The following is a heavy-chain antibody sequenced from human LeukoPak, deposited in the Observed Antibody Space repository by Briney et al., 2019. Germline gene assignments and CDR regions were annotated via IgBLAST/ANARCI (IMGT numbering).Heavy chain of an antibody. CDR1: GGSISSYY. V-gene: IGHV4-59*08. Sequence: SETLSPTCTVSGGSISSYYWSWIRQPPGKGLEWIGYIYYSGSTNYNPSLKSRVTIYVDTSKNQFSLKLSSVTAADTAVYYCARVDYDSGSYRWGGFDYWGQGTLVTVSS. CDR2: IYYSGST. D-gene: IGHD3-16*02. J-gene: IGHJ4*02. CDR3: ARVDYDSGSYRWGGFDY.